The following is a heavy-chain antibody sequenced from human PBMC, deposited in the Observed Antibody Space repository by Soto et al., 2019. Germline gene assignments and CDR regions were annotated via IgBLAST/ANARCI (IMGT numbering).Heavy chain of an antibody. CDR3: ARGDSSSISVFVDY. J-gene: IGHJ4*02. V-gene: IGHV4-31*03. Sequence: PSETLSLTCTVSGDSFSGGTYYWSWIRQHPGKGLEWIGYIYDTGRTYYKTSLMSRITISVDTSKNQFSLKLTSVTAEDTAVYSCARGDSSSISVFVDYWGLGTLVTVSS. D-gene: IGHD6-6*01. CDR1: GDSFSGGTYY. CDR2: IYDTGRT.